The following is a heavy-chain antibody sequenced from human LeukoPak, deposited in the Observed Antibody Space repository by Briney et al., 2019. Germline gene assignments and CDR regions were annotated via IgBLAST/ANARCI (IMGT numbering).Heavy chain of an antibody. CDR1: GDSVSTNSAT. V-gene: IGHV6-1*01. Sequence: SQTLSLTCAISGDSVSTNSATWNWIRQSPSRGLEWLGRTYYRSKWSYDYALSVKSRITLSPDSSKTQFSLHLNSATPEDTAVYYCARRGASGWWAFDVWGPGTMVTVSS. J-gene: IGHJ3*01. CDR2: TYYRSKWSY. D-gene: IGHD6-19*01. CDR3: ARRGASGWWAFDV.